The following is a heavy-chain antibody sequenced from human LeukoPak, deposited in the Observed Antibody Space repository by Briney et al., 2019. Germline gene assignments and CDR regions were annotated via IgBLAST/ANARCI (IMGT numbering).Heavy chain of an antibody. V-gene: IGHV4-34*01. CDR2: INHSGST. J-gene: IGHJ5*02. CDR3: ARVPSYYYDSSGYNGNWFDP. CDR1: GGSFSGYY. Sequence: SETLSLTCAVYGGSFSGYYWSWIRQPPGKGLEWIGGINHSGSTNYNPSLKSRVTISVDTSKNQFSLKLSSVTAADTAVYYCARVPSYYYDSSGYNGNWFDPWGQGTLVTVSS. D-gene: IGHD3-22*01.